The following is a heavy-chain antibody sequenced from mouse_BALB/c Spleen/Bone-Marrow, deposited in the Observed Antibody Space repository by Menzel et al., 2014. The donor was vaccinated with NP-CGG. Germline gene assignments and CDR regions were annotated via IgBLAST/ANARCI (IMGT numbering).Heavy chain of an antibody. V-gene: IGHV1-80*01. D-gene: IGHD1-2*01. CDR3: TRSTATFDY. Sequence: VQLQQSGAELVRPGSSVKISCKASGYAFSAYWMNWVKQRPGQGLEWIGQIYPGDGDTNYNGKFKGKATLTADKSSSTAYMQLSSLTSEASAVYFCTRSTATFDYWGQGTTLTVSS. J-gene: IGHJ2*01. CDR1: GYAFSAYW. CDR2: IYPGDGDT.